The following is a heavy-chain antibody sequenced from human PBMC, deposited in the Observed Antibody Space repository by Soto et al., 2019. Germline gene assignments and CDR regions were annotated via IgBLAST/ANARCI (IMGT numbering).Heavy chain of an antibody. CDR1: VGSISSGGFS. CDR2: IYYSGNT. J-gene: IGHJ4*02. V-gene: IGHV4-30-2*06. CDR3: ARATFVRKGYHDPTDYYYFDY. D-gene: IGHD3-9*01. Sequence: SETLSLTCAVSVGSISSGGFSWSWIRQSPGKGLELIGYIYYSGNTYYNPSLKSRVTISVDRSKNEFSLRLSSVTAADTAVYYSARATFVRKGYHDPTDYYYFDYWGQGTLVTVSS.